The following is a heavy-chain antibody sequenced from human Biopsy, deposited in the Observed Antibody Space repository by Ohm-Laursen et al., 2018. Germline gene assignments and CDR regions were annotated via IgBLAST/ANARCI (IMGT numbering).Heavy chain of an antibody. V-gene: IGHV4-39*01. D-gene: IGHD2-15*01. CDR1: GGSISSNYYY. CDR3: ARHGSQGYCTGGSCVDY. CDR2: IYYRGNT. Sequence: GTLSLTCTVSGGSISSNYYYWGWIRQPPGKGLEWIGSIYYRGNTNYNPSLKSRFTISVDMSKNQFSLKLSSATAADTAVFYCARHGSQGYCTGGSCVDYWGQGALVTVSS. J-gene: IGHJ4*02.